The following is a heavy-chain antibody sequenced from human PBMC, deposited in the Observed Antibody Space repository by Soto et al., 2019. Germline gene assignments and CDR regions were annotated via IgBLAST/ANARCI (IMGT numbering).Heavy chain of an antibody. V-gene: IGHV1-69*13. D-gene: IGHD4-17*01. CDR3: ARDGGGPFTYGGNSDWFDP. J-gene: IGHJ5*02. Sequence: ASVKVSCKASGGTFSSYAISWVRQAPGQGLEWMGGIIPIFGTANYAQKFQGRVTITADESTSTAYMELSSLRSEDTAVYYCARDGGGPFTYGGNSDWFDPWGQGTLVTVSS. CDR1: GGTFSSYA. CDR2: IIPIFGTA.